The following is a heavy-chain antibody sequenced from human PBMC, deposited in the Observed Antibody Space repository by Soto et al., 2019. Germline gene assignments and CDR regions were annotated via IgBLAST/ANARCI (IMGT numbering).Heavy chain of an antibody. CDR2: IYYSGST. CDR1: GCSISSGDYY. V-gene: IGHV4-30-4*01. D-gene: IGHD3-3*01. CDR3: ARGGSRFLEWLLYDY. Sequence: LSLTCTVSGCSISSGDYYWSWIRQPPGKGLEWIGYIYYSGSTYYNPSLKSRVTISVDTSKNQFSLKLSSVTAADTAVYYCARGGSRFLEWLLYDYWGQGTLVTVSS. J-gene: IGHJ4*02.